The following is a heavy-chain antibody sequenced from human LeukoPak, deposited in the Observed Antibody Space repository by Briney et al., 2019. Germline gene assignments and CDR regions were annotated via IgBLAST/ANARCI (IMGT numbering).Heavy chain of an antibody. CDR3: ARSSGSGSYFDY. CDR1: SGSISTYY. J-gene: IGHJ4*02. CDR2: IYNSGNT. Sequence: PSETLSLTCTVSSGSISTYYWSWIRQPPGTGLEWIGHIYNSGNTNYSPSLKSRVTISVDTSKNQFSLKLSSVTAADTAVYYCARSSGSGSYFDYWGQGTLVTVSS. V-gene: IGHV4-59*01. D-gene: IGHD3-10*01.